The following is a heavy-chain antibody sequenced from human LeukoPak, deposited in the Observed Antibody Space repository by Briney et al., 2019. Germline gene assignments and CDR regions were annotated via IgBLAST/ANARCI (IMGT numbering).Heavy chain of an antibody. D-gene: IGHD1-26*01. CDR2: IYHSGST. CDR3: ARSGGYGGHFDY. J-gene: IGHJ4*02. CDR1: GGSISSSNW. Sequence: PSETLSLTCAVSGGSISSSNWWSWVRQPPGKGLEWIGEIYHSGSTNYNPSLKSRVTISVDTSKNQFSLKLSSVTAADTAVYYCARSGGYGGHFDYWGQGTLVTVSS. V-gene: IGHV4-4*02.